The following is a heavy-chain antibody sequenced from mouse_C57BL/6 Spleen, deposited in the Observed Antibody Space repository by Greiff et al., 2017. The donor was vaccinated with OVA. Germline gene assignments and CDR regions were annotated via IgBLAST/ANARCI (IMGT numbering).Heavy chain of an antibody. CDR2: ISSGSSTI. D-gene: IGHD1-1*01. V-gene: IGHV5-17*01. J-gene: IGHJ1*03. CDR3: ARRHYGSYFDV. Sequence: EVKLMESGGGLVKPGGSLKLSCAASGFTFSDYGMHWVRQAPEKGLEWVAYISSGSSTIYYADTVKGRFTISRDNAKNTLFLQMTSLRSEDTAMYYCARRHYGSYFDVWGTGTTVTVSS. CDR1: GFTFSDYG.